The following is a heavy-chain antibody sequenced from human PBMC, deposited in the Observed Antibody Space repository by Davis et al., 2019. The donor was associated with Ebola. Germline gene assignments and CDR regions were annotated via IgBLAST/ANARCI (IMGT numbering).Heavy chain of an antibody. CDR2: IYHGGNT. Sequence: SETLSLTCTVSGGSISTYYLSWIRQPPGKGLEWLGFIYHGGNTNYNPSLQSRITISLDTPKKQFSLKLTAVTAADTAVYYCARDFMGAFDIWGQGRMVTVSS. CDR1: GGSISTYY. V-gene: IGHV4-59*01. J-gene: IGHJ3*02. CDR3: ARDFMGAFDI. D-gene: IGHD3-10*01.